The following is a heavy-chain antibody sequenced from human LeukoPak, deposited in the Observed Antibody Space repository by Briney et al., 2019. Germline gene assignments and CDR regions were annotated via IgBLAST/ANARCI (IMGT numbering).Heavy chain of an antibody. D-gene: IGHD1-26*01. CDR2: INWNGGST. CDR3: ARDRIVGATDWFDP. V-gene: IGHV3-20*04. J-gene: IGHJ5*02. Sequence: GGSLRLSCAASGFTFDDYGMSWVRQAPGKGLEWVSGINWNGGSTGYADSVKGRFTISRDNAKNSLYPQMNSLRAEDTALYYCARDRIVGATDWFDPWGQGTLVTVSS. CDR1: GFTFDDYG.